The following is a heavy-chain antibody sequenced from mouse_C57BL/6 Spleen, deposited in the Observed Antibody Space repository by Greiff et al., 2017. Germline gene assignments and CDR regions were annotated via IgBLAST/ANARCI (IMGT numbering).Heavy chain of an antibody. CDR1: GFTFSSYG. CDR3: AREHGSSFAY. J-gene: IGHJ2*01. V-gene: IGHV5-6*01. Sequence: EVKLMESGGDLVKPGGSLKLSCAASGFTFSSYGMSWVRQTPDKRLEWVATISSGGSYTYYPDSVKGRFTISRDNAKNTLYLQMSRLKSEDTAMYYCAREHGSSFAYWGQGTTLTVSS. CDR2: ISSGGSYT. D-gene: IGHD1-1*01.